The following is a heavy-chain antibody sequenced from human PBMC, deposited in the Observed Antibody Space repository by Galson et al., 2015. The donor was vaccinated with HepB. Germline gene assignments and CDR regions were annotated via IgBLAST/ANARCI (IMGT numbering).Heavy chain of an antibody. CDR2: INPSGTAT. CDR3: VRDNSARDSSASNSYWWFDP. CDR1: GFTFTSYY. J-gene: IGHJ5*02. V-gene: IGHV1-46*01. D-gene: IGHD4-11*01. Sequence: SVKVSCKASGFTFTSYYMHWVRQAPGQGLEWVGVINPSGTATLYAQKFQGRVTMTRDTTTSTMYMELSDLTSEDSAMYYCVRDNSARDSSASNSYWWFDPWGQGTLVTVSS.